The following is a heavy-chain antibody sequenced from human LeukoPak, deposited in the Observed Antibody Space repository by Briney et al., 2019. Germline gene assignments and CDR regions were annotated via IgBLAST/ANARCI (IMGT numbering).Heavy chain of an antibody. Sequence: ASVKVSCKASGYTFTGYHMHWVRQAPGQGLEWMGRINPNSGDTNYAQNFQGRVTITRDTSISTAYMELSRLRSDDTAVYYCARVTIFGVVIGNWGQGTLVTVSS. V-gene: IGHV1-2*06. CDR1: GYTFTGYH. J-gene: IGHJ4*02. CDR2: INPNSGDT. CDR3: ARVTIFGVVIGN. D-gene: IGHD3-3*01.